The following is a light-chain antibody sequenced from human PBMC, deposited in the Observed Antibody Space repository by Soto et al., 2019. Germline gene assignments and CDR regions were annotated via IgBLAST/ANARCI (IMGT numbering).Light chain of an antibody. CDR2: DAS. Sequence: EIVMTQSPATMSVSPGERATLSCRASQSVGRKLVWYQQKAGQAPRPLIFDASTRATGILARFSGSGSGTEFTLTISRLEPEDFAVYYCQQYDKWFSITFGQGTRLEIK. CDR1: QSVGRK. CDR3: QQYDKWFSIT. J-gene: IGKJ5*01. V-gene: IGKV3-15*01.